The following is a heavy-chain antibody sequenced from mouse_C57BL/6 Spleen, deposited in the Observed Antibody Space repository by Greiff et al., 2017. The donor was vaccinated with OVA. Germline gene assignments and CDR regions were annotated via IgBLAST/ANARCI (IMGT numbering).Heavy chain of an antibody. D-gene: IGHD5-1*01. Sequence: EVKLVESGPELVKPGASVKIPCKASGYTFTDYNMDWVKTSHGKSLEGIGDINTNNGGTNSNQKFKGKATLTVDKYSSTAYMELRSLTSVDTAVYYCAREYLRGFDYWGQGTTLTVSS. CDR3: AREYLRGFDY. J-gene: IGHJ2*01. CDR1: GYTFTDYN. V-gene: IGHV1-18*01. CDR2: INTNNGGT.